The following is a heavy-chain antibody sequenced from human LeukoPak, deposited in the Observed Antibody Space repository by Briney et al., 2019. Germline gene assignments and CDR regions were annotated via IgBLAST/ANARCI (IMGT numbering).Heavy chain of an antibody. D-gene: IGHD5-18*01. CDR1: GFTFDDYA. V-gene: IGHV3-9*03. J-gene: IGHJ4*02. CDR2: ISWNSGSI. Sequence: PGRSLRLSCAASGFTFDDYAMHWVRQAPGKGLEWVSGISWNSGSIGYADSVKGRFTISRDNAKNSLYLQMNSLRAEDMALYYCAKGHVGTAFGFFDYWGQGTLVTVSS. CDR3: AKGHVGTAFGFFDY.